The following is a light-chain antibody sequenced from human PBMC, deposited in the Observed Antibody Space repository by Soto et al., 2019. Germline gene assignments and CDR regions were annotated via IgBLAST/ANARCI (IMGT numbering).Light chain of an antibody. CDR2: GAS. J-gene: IGKJ1*01. CDR3: QQYGSSGT. CDR1: QSVSNNY. V-gene: IGKV3-20*01. Sequence: EFILTQSPDTVSLSPGERAALSCRASQSVSNNYLAWYQQKPGQAPRLLIYGASNRATGIPDRFSGSGSGTDFTLTISRLEPEDFAVYYCQQYGSSGTFGQGTKVDI.